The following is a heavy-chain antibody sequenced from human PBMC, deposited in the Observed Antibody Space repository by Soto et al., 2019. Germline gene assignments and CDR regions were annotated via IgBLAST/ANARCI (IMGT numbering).Heavy chain of an antibody. CDR1: GFTFSSYE. CDR3: ARDIRGNHYYHSNNN. CDR2: ISSSGSTI. D-gene: IGHD3-22*01. Sequence: PGGSLRLSCAASGFTFSSYEMNWVRQAPGKGLEWVSYISSSGSTIYYADSVKGRFTISRDNAKNSLYLQMNSLRAEDTAVYYCARDIRGNHYYHSNNNWGQGTLVTVSS. V-gene: IGHV3-48*03. J-gene: IGHJ4*02.